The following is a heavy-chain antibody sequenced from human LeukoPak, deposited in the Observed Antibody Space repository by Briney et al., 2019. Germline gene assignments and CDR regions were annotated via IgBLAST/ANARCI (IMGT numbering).Heavy chain of an antibody. Sequence: GGSLRLSCAASGFTFSSYAMSWVRQAPGKGLEWVSAISGSGGSTYYADSVKGWFTISRDNSKNTLYLQMNSLRAEDTAVYYCAKIYGDYNFILGYWGQGTLVTVSS. V-gene: IGHV3-23*01. D-gene: IGHD4-17*01. J-gene: IGHJ4*02. CDR2: ISGSGGST. CDR1: GFTFSSYA. CDR3: AKIYGDYNFILGY.